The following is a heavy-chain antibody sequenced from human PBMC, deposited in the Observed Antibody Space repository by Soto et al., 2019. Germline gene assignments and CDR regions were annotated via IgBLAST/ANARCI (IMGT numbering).Heavy chain of an antibody. CDR2: ISYDGSNK. Sequence: QVQLVESGGGVVQPGRSLRLSCAASGFTFSSYGMHWVRQAPGKGLEWVAVISYDGSNKYYADSVKGRFTISRDNSKNTLYLQMNSLRAEDTAVYYCANSRAADYGDLRDPGDYWGQGTLVTVSS. J-gene: IGHJ4*02. CDR1: GFTFSSYG. CDR3: ANSRAADYGDLRDPGDY. V-gene: IGHV3-30*18. D-gene: IGHD4-17*01.